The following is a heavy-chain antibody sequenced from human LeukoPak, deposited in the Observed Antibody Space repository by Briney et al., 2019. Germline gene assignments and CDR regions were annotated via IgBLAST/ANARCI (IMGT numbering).Heavy chain of an antibody. Sequence: GGSLRLSCAASGFTFSSYAMSWVRQAPGKGLEWVSVISGSGGSTYYADSVKGRFTISRDKSKDTLYLQVNSLRAEDTAVYYCAKDSYDSSGYYYFQHWGQGTLVTVSS. J-gene: IGHJ1*01. CDR1: GFTFSSYA. CDR2: ISGSGGST. D-gene: IGHD3-22*01. CDR3: AKDSYDSSGYYYFQH. V-gene: IGHV3-23*01.